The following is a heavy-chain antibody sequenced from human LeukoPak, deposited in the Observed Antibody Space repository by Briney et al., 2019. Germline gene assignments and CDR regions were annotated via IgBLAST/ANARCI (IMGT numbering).Heavy chain of an antibody. CDR1: GFTFSDYY. Sequence: GGSLRLSCAASGFTFSDYYMSWIRQAPGKGLEWVSYISSSGSTIYYADSVKGRSTISRDNAKNSLYLQMNSLRAEDTAVYYCARVNQDIVVVPAAMCWFDPWGQGTLVTVSS. V-gene: IGHV3-11*01. CDR2: ISSSGSTI. J-gene: IGHJ5*02. CDR3: ARVNQDIVVVPAAMCWFDP. D-gene: IGHD2-2*01.